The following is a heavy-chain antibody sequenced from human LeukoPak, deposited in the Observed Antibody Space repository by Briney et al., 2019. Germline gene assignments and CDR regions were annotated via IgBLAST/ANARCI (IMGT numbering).Heavy chain of an antibody. CDR1: GFTFSSYA. D-gene: IGHD5-18*01. CDR3: AREKSRGYSYGGYFDY. Sequence: GGSLRLSCAASGFTFSSYAMHWVRQAPGKGLEWVAVISYDGSNKYYADSVKGRFTISRDNSKNTLYLQMNSLRAEDTAVYYCAREKSRGYSYGGYFDYWGQGTLVTVSS. J-gene: IGHJ4*02. V-gene: IGHV3-30-3*01. CDR2: ISYDGSNK.